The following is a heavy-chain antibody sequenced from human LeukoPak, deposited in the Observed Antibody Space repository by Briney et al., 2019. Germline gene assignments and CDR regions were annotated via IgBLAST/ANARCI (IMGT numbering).Heavy chain of an antibody. V-gene: IGHV3-7*01. D-gene: IGHD1-14*01. J-gene: IGHJ4*02. CDR3: ARGTNEYPGSDY. Sequence: GGSLRLSCAASGFTFSNYGTNWVRQAPGKGLEWVANIDQDGSEKHFVDSVKGRFTISRDNAKNSVFLEMNSLRAEDTAVYYCARGTNEYPGSDYWGQGTLVTVSS. CDR1: GFTFSNYG. CDR2: IDQDGSEK.